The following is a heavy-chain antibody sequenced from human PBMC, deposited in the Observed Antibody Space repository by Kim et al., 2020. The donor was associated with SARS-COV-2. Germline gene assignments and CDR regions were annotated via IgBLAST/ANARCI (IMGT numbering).Heavy chain of an antibody. Sequence: ASVKVSCKASGYTFTSYAMHWVRQAPGQRLEWMGWINAGNGNTKYSQKFQGRVTITRDTSASTAYMELSSLRSEDTAVYYCAGDGQQLNLPRYYYYYYMDVWGKGTTVTVSS. V-gene: IGHV1-3*01. CDR2: INAGNGNT. CDR1: GYTFTSYA. D-gene: IGHD6-13*01. CDR3: AGDGQQLNLPRYYYYYYMDV. J-gene: IGHJ6*03.